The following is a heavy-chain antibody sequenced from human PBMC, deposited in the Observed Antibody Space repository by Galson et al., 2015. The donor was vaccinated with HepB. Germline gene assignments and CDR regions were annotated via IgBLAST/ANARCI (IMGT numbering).Heavy chain of an antibody. V-gene: IGHV3-7*03. CDR1: GFTFSIYW. Sequence: SLRLSCAASGFTFSIYWMSWVRQAPGKGLEWVANIKQDGSEKYYVDSVKGRFTISRDNAKNSLYLQMNSLRAEDTAAYYCARIPCSGYYYCWFDPWGQGTLVTVSS. CDR3: ARIPCSGYYYCWFDP. D-gene: IGHD3-22*01. CDR2: IKQDGSEK. J-gene: IGHJ5*02.